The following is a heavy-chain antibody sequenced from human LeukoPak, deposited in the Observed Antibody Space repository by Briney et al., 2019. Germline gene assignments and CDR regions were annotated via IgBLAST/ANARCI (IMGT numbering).Heavy chain of an antibody. J-gene: IGHJ5*02. CDR2: FYSDGST. V-gene: IGHV4-59*02. D-gene: IGHD5-12*01. Sequence: PSETLSLTCSVFGGSVSTDHWNWIRQPPGKGLEWIGTFYSDGSTSYNPSLKSRLTISVNTSRNHYSLKLTSVTSADTAVYYCARSLSGLDSGDRWGQGTLVTVSS. CDR1: GGSVSTDH. CDR3: ARSLSGLDSGDR.